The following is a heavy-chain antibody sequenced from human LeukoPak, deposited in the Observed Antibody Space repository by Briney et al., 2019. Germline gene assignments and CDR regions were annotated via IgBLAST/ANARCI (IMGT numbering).Heavy chain of an antibody. CDR3: ARGLPTGYSSSWSFDY. CDR1: GFTFSNYE. D-gene: IGHD6-13*01. Sequence: GGSLRLSCADSGFTFSNYEMNWVRQAPGKGLEWVSYISCSGSTIYYADSVKGRFTISRDNAKNSLFLQMNSLRAEDTAIYYCARGLPTGYSSSWSFDYWGQGTLVTVSS. CDR2: ISCSGSTI. J-gene: IGHJ4*02. V-gene: IGHV3-48*03.